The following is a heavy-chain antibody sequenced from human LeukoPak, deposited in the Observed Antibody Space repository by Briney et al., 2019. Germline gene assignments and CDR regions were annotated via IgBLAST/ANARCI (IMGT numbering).Heavy chain of an antibody. J-gene: IGHJ4*02. D-gene: IGHD6-13*01. CDR1: GYDFASYW. Sequence: GESLKISCKGSGYDFASYWIAWVRQMPGKGLEWMGIIYPGDSDTRYSPSFQGQVTISADKSISTAYLQWSSLKASDTAMYYCARLRGSDSSSWYYWGQGTLVTVSS. CDR3: ARLRGSDSSSWYY. V-gene: IGHV5-51*01. CDR2: IYPGDSDT.